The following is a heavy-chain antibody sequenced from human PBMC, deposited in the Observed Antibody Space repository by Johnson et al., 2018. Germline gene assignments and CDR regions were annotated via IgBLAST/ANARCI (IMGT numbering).Heavy chain of an antibody. J-gene: IGHJ6*03. CDR1: GGSISSYY. CDR2: IYYSGST. CDR3: AREIGYCSGGSCYPGYYMDV. Sequence: QVQLQESGPGLVKPSETLSLTCTVSGGSISSYYWSWIRQPPGKGLEWIGYIYYSGSTNYNPSLKSRFTISVDTSTTPFPRKLNSVTAADTAVYYCAREIGYCSGGSCYPGYYMDVWGKGTGVTVSS. D-gene: IGHD2-15*01. V-gene: IGHV4-59*01.